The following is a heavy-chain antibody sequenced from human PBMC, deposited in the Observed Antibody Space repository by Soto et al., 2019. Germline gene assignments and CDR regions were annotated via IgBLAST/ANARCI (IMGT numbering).Heavy chain of an antibody. V-gene: IGHV4-61*01. CDR3: ARVAYYGILTDAFDI. D-gene: IGHD3-9*01. J-gene: IGHJ3*02. Sequence: SETLSLTCTVSGGSVSSGSYYWSWIRQPPGKGLEWIGYIYYSGSTNYNPSLKSRVTISVDTSKNQFSLKLSSVTAADTAVYYCARVAYYGILTDAFDIWGQGTMVTVSS. CDR2: IYYSGST. CDR1: GGSVSSGSYY.